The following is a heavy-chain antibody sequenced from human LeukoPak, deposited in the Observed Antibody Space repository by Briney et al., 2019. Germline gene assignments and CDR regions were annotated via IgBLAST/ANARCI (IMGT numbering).Heavy chain of an antibody. CDR1: GFTFDDYA. Sequence: PGGSLRLSCAASGFTFDDYAMHWVRQAPGKGLEWVSLISGDGGSTYHADSVKGRFTISRDNSKNSLYLQMNSLRTEDTALYYCANLRYYDFWSGYALDVWGKGTTVTVSS. V-gene: IGHV3-43*02. CDR3: ANLRYYDFWSGYALDV. CDR2: ISGDGGST. J-gene: IGHJ6*04. D-gene: IGHD3-3*01.